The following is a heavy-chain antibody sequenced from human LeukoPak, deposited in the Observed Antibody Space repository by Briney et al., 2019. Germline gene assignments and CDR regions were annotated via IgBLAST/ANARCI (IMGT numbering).Heavy chain of an antibody. CDR2: ISGSGGST. CDR1: GFTFGTYA. V-gene: IGHV3-23*01. D-gene: IGHD5-24*01. J-gene: IGHJ4*02. Sequence: GGSLRLSCAASGFTFGTYAMSWVRQAPGKGRGGVSAISGSGGSTYYADSVKGRFTISRDNSKNTLYLQMNSLRAEDTAIYYCAKGRGWLQFFDTWGQGTLVTVSS. CDR3: AKGRGWLQFFDT.